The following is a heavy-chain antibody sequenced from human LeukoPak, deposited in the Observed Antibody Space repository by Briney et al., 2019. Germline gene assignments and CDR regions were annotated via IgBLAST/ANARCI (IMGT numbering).Heavy chain of an antibody. CDR3: ARADYGYSRDVFDI. CDR2: IYTSGST. J-gene: IGHJ3*02. V-gene: IGHV4-61*02. CDR1: GGSISSGSYY. D-gene: IGHD3-16*01. Sequence: SETLSLTCTVSGGSISSGSYYWSWIRQPAGKGLEWIGRIYTSGSTNYNPSLKSRVTISVDTSKNQFSLKLSSVTAADTAVYYCARADYGYSRDVFDIWGQGTMVTVSS.